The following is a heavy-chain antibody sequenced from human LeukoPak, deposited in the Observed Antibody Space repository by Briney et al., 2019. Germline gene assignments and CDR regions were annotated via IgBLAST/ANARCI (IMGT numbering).Heavy chain of an antibody. CDR3: ARDKARGYCSGGSCYEVGLAFDI. V-gene: IGHV4-59*01. D-gene: IGHD2-15*01. J-gene: IGHJ3*02. CDR2: IYYSGST. Sequence: PSETLSLTCTVSGGSISSYYWSWIRQPPGKGLEWIGYIYYSGSTNYNPSLKSRVTISVDTSKNQFSLKLSSVTAADTAVYYCARDKARGYCSGGSCYEVGLAFDIWGQGTMVTVSS. CDR1: GGSISSYY.